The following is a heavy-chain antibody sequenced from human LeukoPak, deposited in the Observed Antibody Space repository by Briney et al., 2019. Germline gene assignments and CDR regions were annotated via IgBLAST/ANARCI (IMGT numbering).Heavy chain of an antibody. J-gene: IGHJ4*02. Sequence: PGGSLRLSCAASGFTFSSCGFNWVRQAPGKGLEWVSSIGPTGTDRYFADSVRGRFTISRDNAKNSMYLQMDSLRDEDTAVYYCATETIGRHYDYWGQGTLLTVSS. CDR2: IGPTGTDR. D-gene: IGHD1-14*01. CDR1: GFTFSSCG. V-gene: IGHV3-21*01. CDR3: ATETIGRHYDY.